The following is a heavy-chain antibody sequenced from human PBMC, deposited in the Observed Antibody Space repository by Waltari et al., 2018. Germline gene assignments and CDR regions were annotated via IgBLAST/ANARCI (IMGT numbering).Heavy chain of an antibody. CDR3: ARYIVVVVAATQNWFDP. D-gene: IGHD2-15*01. J-gene: IGHJ5*02. CDR1: GGSFSGYY. Sequence: QVQLQQWGAGLLKPSETLSLTCAVYGGSFSGYYWSWIRQRPGKGLGWMGEINYSGSAHYNTSLKRRVTISVGTSKNQFSLKLGSVTAADTAVYYCARYIVVVVAATQNWFDPWGQGTLVTVSS. CDR2: INYSGSA. V-gene: IGHV4-34*01.